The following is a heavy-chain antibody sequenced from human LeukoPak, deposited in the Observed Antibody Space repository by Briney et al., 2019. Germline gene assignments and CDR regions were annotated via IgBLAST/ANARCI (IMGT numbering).Heavy chain of an antibody. CDR1: GGTSSSYA. J-gene: IGHJ3*02. Sequence: ASVKVSCKASGGTSSSYAISWVRQAPGQGLEWMGGIIPIFGIANYAQKFQGRVTITADKSTSTAYMELSSLRSEDTAVYYCARPDYYDSSGYIDAFDIWGQGTMVTVSS. D-gene: IGHD3-22*01. V-gene: IGHV1-69*10. CDR3: ARPDYYDSSGYIDAFDI. CDR2: IIPIFGIA.